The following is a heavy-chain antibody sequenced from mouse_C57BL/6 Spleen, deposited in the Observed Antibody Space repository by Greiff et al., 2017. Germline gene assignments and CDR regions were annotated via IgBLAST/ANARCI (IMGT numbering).Heavy chain of an antibody. J-gene: IGHJ4*01. V-gene: IGHV5-9*01. CDR3: ARDGYDGIYYAMDY. CDR1: GFTFSSYT. CDR2: ISGGGGNT. D-gene: IGHD2-2*01. Sequence: EVKLVESGGGLVKPGGALKLSCAASGFTFSSYTMSWVRQTPEKRLAWVATISGGGGNTYYPDSVKGRFTISRDNAKNTLYLQMSSLRSEDTALYYCARDGYDGIYYAMDYWGQGTSVTVSS.